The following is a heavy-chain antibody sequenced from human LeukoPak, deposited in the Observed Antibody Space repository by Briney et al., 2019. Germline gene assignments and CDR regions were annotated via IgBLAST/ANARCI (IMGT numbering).Heavy chain of an antibody. CDR3: ARDPFWNGDAFDV. CDR2: INPNSGGT. Sequence: ASVRVSCKASGYTLTDYYMHWVRQAPGQDLEWMGWINPNSGGTNYAQKFQGRVTMTRDTSISTAYMELSRLGSDDTAVYYCARDPFWNGDAFDVWGQGTMVTVSS. CDR1: GYTLTDYY. J-gene: IGHJ3*01. D-gene: IGHD3-3*01. V-gene: IGHV1-2*02.